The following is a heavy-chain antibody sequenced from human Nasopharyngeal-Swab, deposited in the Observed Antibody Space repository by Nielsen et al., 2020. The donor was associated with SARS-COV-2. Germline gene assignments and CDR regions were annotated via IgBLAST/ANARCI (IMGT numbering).Heavy chain of an antibody. CDR3: AKALERELPRYSDF. Sequence: GGSLRLSCAVSGFPLTQHAMSWVRQAPGKGLEWVSFISGAGGTTFYSDSVKGRFTISRDTSKNTLYLQMSSLRAEDTALYYCAKALERELPRYSDFWGRGTLVTVSS. CDR2: ISGAGGTT. J-gene: IGHJ4*02. V-gene: IGHV3-23*01. D-gene: IGHD1-7*01. CDR1: GFPLTQHA.